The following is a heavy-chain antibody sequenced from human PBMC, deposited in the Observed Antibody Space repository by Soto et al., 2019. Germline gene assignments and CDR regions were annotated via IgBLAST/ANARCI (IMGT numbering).Heavy chain of an antibody. D-gene: IGHD5-12*01. V-gene: IGHV5-10-1*01. J-gene: IGHJ6*02. CDR1: GYSFTSYW. CDR3: ARHRSLIVPTIGLDGMDV. CDR2: IDPSDSYT. Sequence: GESLKISCKGSGYSFTSYWISWVRQMPGKGLEWMGRIDPSDSYTNYSPSFQGHVTISADKSISTAYLQWSSLKASDTAMYYCARHRSLIVPTIGLDGMDVWGQGTTVTVSS.